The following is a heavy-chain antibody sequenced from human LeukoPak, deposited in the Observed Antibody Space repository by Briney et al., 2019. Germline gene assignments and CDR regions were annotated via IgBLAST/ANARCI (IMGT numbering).Heavy chain of an antibody. J-gene: IGHJ6*04. Sequence: GGSLRLSCAASGFIFSSYSINWVRQAPGKGLEWVSFISSSSTYIYYADSVKGRFTISKDNAKNSLYLQMNSLRAEDTAVYYCARDRDMVLPPAGLDVWGRGATVTVSS. CDR2: ISSSSTYI. D-gene: IGHD2-8*01. CDR1: GFIFSSYS. CDR3: ARDRDMVLPPAGLDV. V-gene: IGHV3-21*01.